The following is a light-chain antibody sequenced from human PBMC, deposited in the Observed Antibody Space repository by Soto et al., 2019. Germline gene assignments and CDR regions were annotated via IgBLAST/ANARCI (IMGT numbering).Light chain of an antibody. CDR2: SAS. Sequence: EIVLTQSPGTLSLSPGERATLSCRASQSVSNNYLAWYQQKPGQAPRLLIYSASNRATGIPDRFSGSGSGTDFTLTISSLEPEDFAVYYCQQRSNWPPLTFGGGTKVDIK. V-gene: IGKV3D-20*02. J-gene: IGKJ4*01. CDR3: QQRSNWPPLT. CDR1: QSVSNNY.